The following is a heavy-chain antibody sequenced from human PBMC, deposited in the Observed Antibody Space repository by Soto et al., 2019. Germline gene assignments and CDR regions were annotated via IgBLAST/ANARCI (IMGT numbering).Heavy chain of an antibody. Sequence: QVHLVQSGAEVKKPGASVKVSCKGSGYAFTTYGITWVRQAPGQGLEWMGWISAHNGNTNYAQKLQGRVTGTRDTSTSTAYMERRSLSSDDTAVYYCARGRYGDYWGQGALVTVSS. J-gene: IGHJ4*02. V-gene: IGHV1-18*01. D-gene: IGHD1-1*01. CDR2: ISAHNGNT. CDR1: GYAFTTYG. CDR3: ARGRYGDY.